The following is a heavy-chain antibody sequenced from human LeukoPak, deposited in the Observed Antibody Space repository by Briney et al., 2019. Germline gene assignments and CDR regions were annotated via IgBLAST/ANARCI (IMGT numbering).Heavy chain of an antibody. CDR3: ARASPGRRFGEFLDY. Sequence: GGSLRLSCAASGFTVSSNYMSWVRQAPGKGLEWVLVIYSGGSTYYADSVKGRFTISRDNSKNTLYLQMNSLRAEDTAVYYCARASPGRRFGEFLDYWGQGTLVTVSS. CDR2: IYSGGST. CDR1: GFTVSSNY. V-gene: IGHV3-53*01. D-gene: IGHD3-10*01. J-gene: IGHJ4*02.